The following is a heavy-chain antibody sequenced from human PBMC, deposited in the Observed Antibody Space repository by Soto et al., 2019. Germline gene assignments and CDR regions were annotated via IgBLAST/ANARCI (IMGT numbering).Heavy chain of an antibody. Sequence: PVGPLRLSGAASGFTFSSYAMSWVRQAPGKGLEWVSAISGSGGGTYYTDSVKGRFTISRDNSKNTLYLQMNSLRAEDTAVYSCAKAWMDNARQRYFDHWGQGTLVTVSS. CDR2: ISGSGGGT. CDR3: AKAWMDNARQRYFDH. D-gene: IGHD5-12*01. J-gene: IGHJ4*02. V-gene: IGHV3-23*01. CDR1: GFTFSSYA.